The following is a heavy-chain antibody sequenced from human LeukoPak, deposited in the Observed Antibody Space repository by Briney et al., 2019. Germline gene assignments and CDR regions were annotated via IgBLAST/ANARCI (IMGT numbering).Heavy chain of an antibody. CDR2: INHRGST. V-gene: IGHV4-34*01. Sequence: PSETLSLTCAVSGVSLTGYYWSWIRQSPGKGLEWIGEINHRGSTNYNPSLKSRVTISVDTSKKQFSLNLSSVTAADTAVYYCARRGRYCTGANCYTGYFQHWGRGTLVTVSS. CDR1: GVSLTGYY. D-gene: IGHD2-2*02. J-gene: IGHJ1*01. CDR3: ARRGRYCTGANCYTGYFQH.